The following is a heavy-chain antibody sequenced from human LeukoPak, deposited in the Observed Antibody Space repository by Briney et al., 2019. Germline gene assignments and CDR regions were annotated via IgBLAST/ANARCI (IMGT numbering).Heavy chain of an antibody. CDR3: ARGLGNYYYMDV. V-gene: IGHV3-30*04. Sequence: GGSLTLLCGVSGFPFSRYAMHGVPQAPDRGVVGVAVISYDGSNKYYADSVKGRFTISRDNSKNKLYLQMNSLRAEDTAVYYCARGLGNYYYMDVWGKGTTVTVSS. J-gene: IGHJ6*03. CDR1: GFPFSRYA. CDR2: ISYDGSNK.